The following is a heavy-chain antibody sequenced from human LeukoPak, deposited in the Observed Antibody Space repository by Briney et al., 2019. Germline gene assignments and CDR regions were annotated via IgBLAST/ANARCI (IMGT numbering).Heavy chain of an antibody. V-gene: IGHV4-39*01. Sequence: SETLSLTCTVSGGSISSSSYYWGWIRQPPGKGLEWIGSIYYSGSTYYNPSLKSRVTISVDTSKNQFSLKLSSVTAADTAVYYCVVGELFSFRLDYWGQGTLVTVSS. CDR2: IYYSGST. CDR1: GGSISSSSYY. D-gene: IGHD3-10*01. CDR3: VVGELFSFRLDY. J-gene: IGHJ4*02.